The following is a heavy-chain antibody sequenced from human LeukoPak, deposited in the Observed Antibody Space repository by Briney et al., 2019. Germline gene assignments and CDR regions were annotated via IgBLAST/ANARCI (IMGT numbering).Heavy chain of an antibody. D-gene: IGHD3-3*01. V-gene: IGHV3-23*01. J-gene: IGHJ4*02. Sequence: PGGTLRLSCAASGFTFSSYAMSWVRQAPGKGLERVSAISGSGGSTYYADSVKGRFTISRDNSKNTLYLQMHSLRAEDTAVYYCAKGPQRFLEWLLDDYWGQGTLVTVSS. CDR3: AKGPQRFLEWLLDDY. CDR1: GFTFSSYA. CDR2: ISGSGGST.